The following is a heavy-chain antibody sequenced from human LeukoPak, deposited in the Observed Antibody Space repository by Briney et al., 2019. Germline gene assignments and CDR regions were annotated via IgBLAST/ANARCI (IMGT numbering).Heavy chain of an antibody. Sequence: ESLRLSCATSGITLNSYSMSWVRQAPGKGLGLVPAISGSGGSTYYADSVKGRFTISRDNSKNTLYLQMNSLRAEDTAVYYCANNDILTGYYPTPDYWGQGTLVTVSS. J-gene: IGHJ4*02. V-gene: IGHV3-23*01. CDR2: ISGSGGST. CDR1: GITLNSYS. CDR3: ANNDILTGYYPTPDY. D-gene: IGHD3-9*01.